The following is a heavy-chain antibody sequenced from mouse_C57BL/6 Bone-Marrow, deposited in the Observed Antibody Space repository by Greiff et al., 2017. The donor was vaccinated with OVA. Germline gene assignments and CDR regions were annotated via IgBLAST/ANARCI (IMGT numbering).Heavy chain of an antibody. CDR3: ARGWLDY. J-gene: IGHJ2*01. V-gene: IGHV1-52*01. CDR1: GYTFTSYW. Sequence: QVQLQQPGAELVRPGSSVKLSCKASGYTFTSYWMHWVKQRPIQGLEWIGNIDPSDSETLYNQKFKDKATLTVDKSSSTAYMQLSSLTSEDSAVYYCARGWLDYWGQGTTLTVSS. CDR2: IDPSDSET. D-gene: IGHD2-3*01.